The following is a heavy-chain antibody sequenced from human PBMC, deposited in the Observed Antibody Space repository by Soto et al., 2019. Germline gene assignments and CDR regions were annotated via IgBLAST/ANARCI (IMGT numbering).Heavy chain of an antibody. D-gene: IGHD3-3*01. CDR2: ISAYNGNT. CDR3: ARGPSYYYDFWSGYGTEFDY. J-gene: IGHJ4*02. CDR1: GYTFTSYG. Sequence: ASVKVSCKASGYTFTSYGISWVRQAPGQGLEWMGWISAYNGNTNYAQKLQGRVTMTTDTSTSTAYMELRSLRSDDTAVYYCARGPSYYYDFWSGYGTEFDYWGQGTLVTVSS. V-gene: IGHV1-18*01.